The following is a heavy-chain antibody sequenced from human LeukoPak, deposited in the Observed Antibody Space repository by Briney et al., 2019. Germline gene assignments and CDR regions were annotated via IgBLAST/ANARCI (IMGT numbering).Heavy chain of an antibody. CDR1: GGSFGGYY. Sequence: PSETLSLTCAVYGGSFGGYYWSWIRQPPGKGLEWIGEINHSGSTNYNPSLKSRVTISVDTSKNQFSLKLSSVTAADTAVYYCARRGLRNDYWGQGTLATVSS. D-gene: IGHD3-10*01. J-gene: IGHJ4*02. V-gene: IGHV4-34*01. CDR3: ARRGLRNDY. CDR2: INHSGST.